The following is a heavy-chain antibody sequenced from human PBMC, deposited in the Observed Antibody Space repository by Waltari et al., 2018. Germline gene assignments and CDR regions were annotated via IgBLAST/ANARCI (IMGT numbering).Heavy chain of an antibody. V-gene: IGHV3-7*01. CDR1: GFTFRSYW. Sequence: EVQLVESGGGLVQPGGSLRLSCAASGFTFRSYWMSWVRQAPGKGLEWVANIKQDGSEKYYVDSVKGRFTISRDNAKNSLYLQMNSLRAEDTAVYYCARDSHSSTPEDYWGQGTLVTVSS. D-gene: IGHD6-13*01. J-gene: IGHJ4*02. CDR3: ARDSHSSTPEDY. CDR2: IKQDGSEK.